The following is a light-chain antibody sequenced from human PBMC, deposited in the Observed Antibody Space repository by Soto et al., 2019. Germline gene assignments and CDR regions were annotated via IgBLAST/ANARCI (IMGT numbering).Light chain of an antibody. CDR3: SSYTSSSSYV. CDR2: DVI. Sequence: QSVLTQPASVSNSPGQSITISCIGTSSDIGAFNHVSWHQQHPGKAPKLIIYDVINRPSGVSNRFSGSKTGNTASLIISGPQAEDEADYYCSSYTSSSSYVFGSGTKLTVL. CDR1: SSDIGAFNH. V-gene: IGLV2-14*03. J-gene: IGLJ1*01.